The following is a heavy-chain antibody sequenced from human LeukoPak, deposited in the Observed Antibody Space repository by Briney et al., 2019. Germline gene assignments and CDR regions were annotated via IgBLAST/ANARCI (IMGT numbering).Heavy chain of an antibody. Sequence: GGSLRLSCAASGFTFSSYGMHWVRQAPGKGLEWVAVISYDGSNKYYADSVKGRFTISRDNSKNTLYLQMNTLRAEDTAVYYCARDARYCSGGTCYIYYFDYWGQGTLVTVSS. V-gene: IGHV3-30*03. CDR2: ISYDGSNK. J-gene: IGHJ4*02. CDR1: GFTFSSYG. CDR3: ARDARYCSGGTCYIYYFDY. D-gene: IGHD2-15*01.